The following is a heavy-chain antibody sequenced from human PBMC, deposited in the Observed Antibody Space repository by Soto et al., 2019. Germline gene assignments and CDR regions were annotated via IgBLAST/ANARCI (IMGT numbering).Heavy chain of an antibody. J-gene: IGHJ4*02. CDR3: AKGRGEWELLLVLDY. D-gene: IGHD1-26*01. CDR1: GFTFSSYC. Sequence: PGGSLRLSCAASGFTFSSYCMHWVRQAPGKGLEWVAVISYDGSNKYYADSVKGRFTISRDNSKNTLYLQMNSLRAEDTALYYCAKGRGEWELLLVLDYWGQGTLVTAPQ. CDR2: ISYDGSNK. V-gene: IGHV3-30*18.